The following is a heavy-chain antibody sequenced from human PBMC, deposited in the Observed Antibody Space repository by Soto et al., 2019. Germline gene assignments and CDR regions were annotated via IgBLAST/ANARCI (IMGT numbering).Heavy chain of an antibody. V-gene: IGHV3-11*01. D-gene: IGHD4-4*01. Sequence: GGSLRLSCAASGFTLSDYYMSWIRQAPGKGLEWVSYISSIGSNRYYAESVEGRFTISRDNAKNSLYLQMNSLRVEDTAVYYCARDREYSPYGMDVWGQGTTVTVSS. J-gene: IGHJ6*02. CDR1: GFTLSDYY. CDR2: ISSIGSNR. CDR3: ARDREYSPYGMDV.